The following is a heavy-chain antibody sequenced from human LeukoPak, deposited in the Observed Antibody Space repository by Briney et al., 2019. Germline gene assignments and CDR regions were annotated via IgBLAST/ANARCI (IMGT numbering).Heavy chain of an antibody. CDR2: ILPMFDTT. V-gene: IGHV1-69*06. CDR3: ARGRASYSSGWYGY. J-gene: IGHJ4*02. Sequence: GASVKVSCKASGGAFSSYPISWVRQAPGQGLEWMGGILPMFDTTNYAQKFQGRVTITADKSTSTAYMELSSLRSEDTAVYYCARGRASYSSGWYGYWGQGTLVTVSS. D-gene: IGHD6-19*01. CDR1: GGAFSSYP.